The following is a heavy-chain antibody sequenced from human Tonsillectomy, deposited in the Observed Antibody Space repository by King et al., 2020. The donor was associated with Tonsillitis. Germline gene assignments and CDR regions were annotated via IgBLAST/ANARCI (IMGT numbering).Heavy chain of an antibody. CDR3: ARGGGTIFGVIVADSYYYYMDV. CDR1: GGSFSGYY. J-gene: IGHJ6*03. Sequence: HVQLQQWGASLLKPSETLSLTCAVYGGSFSGYYWTWIRQPPGKGLEWIGEINHSGSTNYNPSLKSRVTISVDTSKNQFSLTLSSVTAADTAVYYCARGGGTIFGVIVADSYYYYMDVWGKGTTVTVSS. D-gene: IGHD3-3*01. V-gene: IGHV4-34*01. CDR2: INHSGST.